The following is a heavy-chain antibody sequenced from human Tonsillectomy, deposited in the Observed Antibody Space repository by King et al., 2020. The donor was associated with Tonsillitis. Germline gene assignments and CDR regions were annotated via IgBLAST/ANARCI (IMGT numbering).Heavy chain of an antibody. CDR1: GYSFSSNG. J-gene: IGHJ4*02. V-gene: IGHV1-18*01. Sequence: QLVQSGAEVKKPGASVKVSCKASGYSFSSNGISWVRQAPGQGLEWMGWISANNGNTNYAQKLQGRVTMTTDTCKSTDYMDLRSLRYDDTAVYCGARADTVVRGSWFDYWGQGTLVTVAS. D-gene: IGHD3-10*01. CDR2: ISANNGNT. CDR3: ARADTVVRGSWFDY.